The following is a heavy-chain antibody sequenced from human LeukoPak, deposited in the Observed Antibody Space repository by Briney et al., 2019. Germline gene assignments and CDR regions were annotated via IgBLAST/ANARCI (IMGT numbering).Heavy chain of an antibody. V-gene: IGHV1-46*01. D-gene: IGHD3-3*01. CDR2: INPSVGTT. CDR1: GYTFTNYY. Sequence: GASVKVSCKASGYTFTNYYIHWVRQAPGQGLEWMGTINPSVGTTRSAQGRASLTRDTSTSTVYMELSTLTSEDTAVYYCARVYDFWSGYKDGYYYYMDVWGKGTTVTVSS. CDR3: ARVYDFWSGYKDGYYYYMDV. J-gene: IGHJ6*03.